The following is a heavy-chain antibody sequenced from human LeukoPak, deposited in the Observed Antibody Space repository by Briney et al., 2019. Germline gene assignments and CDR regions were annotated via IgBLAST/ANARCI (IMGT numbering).Heavy chain of an antibody. J-gene: IGHJ4*02. V-gene: IGHV1-46*01. CDR1: GYTFTSYY. CDR3: ARAYYYDSSGYYSLGDY. Sequence: VASVKVSCKASGYTFTSYYMHWVRQAPGQGLEWMGIISPSGGSTSYAQKFQGRVTMTRDTSTSTVYMELSSLRSEDTAVSYCARAYYYDSSGYYSLGDYWGQGTLVTVSS. CDR2: ISPSGGST. D-gene: IGHD3-22*01.